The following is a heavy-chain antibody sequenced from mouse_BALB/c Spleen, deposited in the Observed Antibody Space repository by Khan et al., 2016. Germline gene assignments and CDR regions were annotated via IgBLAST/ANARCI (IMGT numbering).Heavy chain of an antibody. D-gene: IGHD2-13*01. CDR2: IRLKSNNYAT. CDR3: TKLDYYYAMDY. Sequence: EVKLEESGGGLVQPGGSMKLSCVASGFTFSNYWMNWVRQSPEKGLEWVAEIRLKSNNYATHYAESGKGSFTISRDDSKSSLYLQMNNLKADDTGIYYCTKLDYYYAMDYWGQGTSVTVSS. CDR1: GFTFSNYW. J-gene: IGHJ4*01. V-gene: IGHV6-6*02.